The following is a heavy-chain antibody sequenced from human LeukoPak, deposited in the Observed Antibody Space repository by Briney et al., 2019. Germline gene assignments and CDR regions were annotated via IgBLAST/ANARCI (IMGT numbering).Heavy chain of an antibody. CDR2: IIPIFGIA. V-gene: IGHV1-69*04. CDR3: ARSYRRYGSGSYSHDYYYGMDV. Sequence: SVKVSCKASGGTFSSYAISWVRQAPGQGLECIGRIIPIFGIANYAQKFQGRVTITADKSTSTAYMELSSLRSEDTAVYYCARSYRRYGSGSYSHDYYYGMDVWGQGTTVTVSS. CDR1: GGTFSSYA. J-gene: IGHJ6*02. D-gene: IGHD3-10*01.